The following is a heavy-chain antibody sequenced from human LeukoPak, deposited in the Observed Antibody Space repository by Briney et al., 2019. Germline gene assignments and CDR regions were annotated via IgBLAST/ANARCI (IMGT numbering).Heavy chain of an antibody. V-gene: IGHV1-46*01. CDR1: GYTFTSYY. CDR3: ARDIAYGDPNYYYYYYMDV. D-gene: IGHD4-17*01. Sequence: ASVKVSCKASGYTFTSYYMHWVRQAPGQGLEWMGIINPSGGSTSYAQKFQGRVTMTRDTSTSTVYMELSSLRSEDTAVYYCARDIAYGDPNYYYYYYMDVWGKGTTVTISS. J-gene: IGHJ6*03. CDR2: INPSGGST.